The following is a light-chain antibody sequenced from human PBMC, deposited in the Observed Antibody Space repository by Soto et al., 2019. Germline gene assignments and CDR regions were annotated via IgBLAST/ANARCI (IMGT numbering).Light chain of an antibody. Sequence: DIQLTQSPLSLSASVGDRVTITCQASQGVGKFLNWFQQKSGEAPKLLIYDASHLESGVPVRFSGSGSGEAFTLTISSLQPEDCATYYCQQYDSHPPTFGGGTKVDMK. CDR2: DAS. CDR3: QQYDSHPPT. J-gene: IGKJ4*01. CDR1: QGVGKF. V-gene: IGKV1-33*01.